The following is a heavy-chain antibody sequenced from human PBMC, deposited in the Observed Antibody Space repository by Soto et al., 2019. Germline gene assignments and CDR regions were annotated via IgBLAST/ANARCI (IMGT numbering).Heavy chain of an antibody. CDR2: ISNDGRNK. Sequence: QVQLVESGGDVVQPGRSLRLSCAAYGFTFSSYAMHWVRQAPGKGLEGVALISNDGRNKYYADSVKGRFTISRDNSKNTLFLQMNSLRPEDTALYYCARKRDYGDYDYWGQGTLVTVSS. D-gene: IGHD4-17*01. V-gene: IGHV3-30*04. J-gene: IGHJ4*02. CDR3: ARKRDYGDYDY. CDR1: GFTFSSYA.